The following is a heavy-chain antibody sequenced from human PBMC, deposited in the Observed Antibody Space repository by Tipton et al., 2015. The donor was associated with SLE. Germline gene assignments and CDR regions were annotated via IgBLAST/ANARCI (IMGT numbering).Heavy chain of an antibody. D-gene: IGHD2-21*01. Sequence: TLSLTCSVSGGSISSHYWIWIRQPPGKGLEWIGYISYGGDTNYNPSLKSRVTISVDTAKNQFSLKLTSETAADTAVYYCARGLLTWRGAVVGVDVWGQGTTVNVSS. CDR2: ISYGGDT. CDR1: GGSISSHY. J-gene: IGHJ6*02. CDR3: ARGLLTWRGAVVGVDV. V-gene: IGHV4-59*08.